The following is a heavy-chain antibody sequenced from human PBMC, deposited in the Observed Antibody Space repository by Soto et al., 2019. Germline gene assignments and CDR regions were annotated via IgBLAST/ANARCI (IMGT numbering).Heavy chain of an antibody. CDR2: INHSGST. D-gene: IGHD6-13*01. V-gene: IGHV4-34*01. Sequence: ETLSLTCAVYGGSFSGYYWSWIRQPPGKGLEWIGEINHSGSTNYNPSLKSRVTISVDTSKNQFSLKLSSVTAADTAVYYCSRRSFLAAAGTNWFDPWGQGTLVTVSS. J-gene: IGHJ5*02. CDR3: SRRSFLAAAGTNWFDP. CDR1: GGSFSGYY.